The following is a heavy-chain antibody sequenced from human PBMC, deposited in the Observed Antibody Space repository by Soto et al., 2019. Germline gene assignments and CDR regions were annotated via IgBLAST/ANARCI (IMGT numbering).Heavy chain of an antibody. Sequence: QVQLRESGPGLVKPSGTLSLTCGVSGGSISSTNWWSWVRQPPGKGLEWIGEIYHSGSTNYNPSLKSRVTISVDKSKNQFSLKLSSVTAADTAVYYCARRNTVTTPLYYYYGMDVWGQGTTVTVSS. V-gene: IGHV4-4*02. CDR2: IYHSGST. CDR1: GGSISSTNW. CDR3: ARRNTVTTPLYYYYGMDV. J-gene: IGHJ6*02. D-gene: IGHD4-17*01.